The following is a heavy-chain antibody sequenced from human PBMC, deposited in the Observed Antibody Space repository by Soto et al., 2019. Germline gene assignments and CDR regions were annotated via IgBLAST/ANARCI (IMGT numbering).Heavy chain of an antibody. CDR3: ATTHYYDSSLDY. J-gene: IGHJ4*02. V-gene: IGHV3-48*02. D-gene: IGHD3-22*01. Sequence: GGSLRLSCAASGFTFNTCSMNWVRQAPGKGLEWVSYITGSATTTYSADSVKGRFTISRDNAKNSLYLQMNSLRDEDTAVYYCATTHYYDSSLDYWGQGTLVTISS. CDR1: GFTFNTCS. CDR2: ITGSATTT.